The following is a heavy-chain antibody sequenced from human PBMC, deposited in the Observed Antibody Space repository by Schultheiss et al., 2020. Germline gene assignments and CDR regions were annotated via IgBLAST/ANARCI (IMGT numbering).Heavy chain of an antibody. CDR2: INHSGST. D-gene: IGHD6-19*01. J-gene: IGHJ6*02. Sequence: GSLRLSCAVYGGSFSGYYWSWIRQPPGKGLEWIGEINHSGSTNYNPSLKSRVTISVDTSKNQFSLKLSSVTAADTAVYYCARESSLLECSSGCHDYYGMDVWGQGTTVTVSS. CDR3: ARESSLLECSSGCHDYYGMDV. CDR1: GGSFSGYY. V-gene: IGHV4-34*01.